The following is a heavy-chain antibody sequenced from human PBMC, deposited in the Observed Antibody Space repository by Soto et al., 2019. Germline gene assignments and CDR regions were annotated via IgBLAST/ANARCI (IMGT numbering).Heavy chain of an antibody. CDR2: ISAYSGNT. CDR1: GYTFTSYG. D-gene: IGHD6-6*01. CDR3: ARDTSIAARQGPVVY. J-gene: IGHJ4*02. Sequence: QVQLVQSGAEVKKPGASVKVSCKASGYTFTSYGITWVRQAPGQGLEWMGWISAYSGNTNYAQKLQGRVTMTTDTSTSTAYMELRSLRSDDTAVYYCARDTSIAARQGPVVYWGQGTLVTVSS. V-gene: IGHV1-18*01.